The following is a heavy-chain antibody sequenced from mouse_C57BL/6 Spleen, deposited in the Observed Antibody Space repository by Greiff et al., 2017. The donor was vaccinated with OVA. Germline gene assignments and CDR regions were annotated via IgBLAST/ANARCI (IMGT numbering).Heavy chain of an antibody. CDR2: IYPGSGST. J-gene: IGHJ4*01. V-gene: IGHV1-55*01. CDR3: ARSYYDQGDYYAMDY. CDR1: GYTFTSYW. Sequence: QVQLQQSGAELVKPGASVKMSCKASGYTFTSYWITWVKQRPGQGLEWIGDIYPGSGSTNYNEKFKSKATLTVDTSSSTAYMQRSSLTSEDSAVYYCARSYYDQGDYYAMDYWGQGTSVTVSS. D-gene: IGHD2-4*01.